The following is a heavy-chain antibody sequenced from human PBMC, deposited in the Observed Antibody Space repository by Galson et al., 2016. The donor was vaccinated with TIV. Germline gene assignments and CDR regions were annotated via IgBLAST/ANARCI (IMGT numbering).Heavy chain of an antibody. CDR1: GDSLSELV. D-gene: IGHD2/OR15-2a*01. J-gene: IGHJ4*02. V-gene: IGHV1-24*01. CDR3: ATVAWFPGLSLDN. Sequence: VKVSCKVSGDSLSELVMHWVRQGPGKGLEWMGGFDPEVSKTVYAQKFQGRLSMTADTSRDTAYMELGSLTFEDTAVYYCATVAWFPGLSLDNWGQGTLVTVSS. CDR2: FDPEVSKT.